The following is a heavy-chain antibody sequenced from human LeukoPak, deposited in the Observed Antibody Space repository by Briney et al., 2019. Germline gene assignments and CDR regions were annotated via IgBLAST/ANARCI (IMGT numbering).Heavy chain of an antibody. CDR2: IYYSGRT. CDR1: GGSISTSNYY. J-gene: IGHJ5*02. Sequence: SETLSLTCTVSGGSISTSNYYWGWIRQPPGKGLEWIGSIYYSGRTYYNPSLKSRVTISEDTSKNQFSLKLRSVTAADTAVYYCARGPRFGELLWHWFDPWGQGTLVTVSS. D-gene: IGHD3-10*01. V-gene: IGHV4-39*07. CDR3: ARGPRFGELLWHWFDP.